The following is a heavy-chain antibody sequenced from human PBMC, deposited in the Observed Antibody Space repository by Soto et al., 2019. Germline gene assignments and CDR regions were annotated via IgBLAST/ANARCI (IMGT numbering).Heavy chain of an antibody. J-gene: IGHJ5*02. D-gene: IGHD6-25*01. CDR2: IYYSGST. CDR1: GVSISSHGYF. CDR3: ARPHGGSSGWDNWFDP. V-gene: IGHV4-61*08. Sequence: SETLSLTCTASGVSISSHGYFWGWIRQPPGKGLEWIGYIYYSGSTNYNPSLKSRVTISVDTSKNQFSLKLSSVTAADTAVYYCARPHGGSSGWDNWFDPWGQGTLVTVSS.